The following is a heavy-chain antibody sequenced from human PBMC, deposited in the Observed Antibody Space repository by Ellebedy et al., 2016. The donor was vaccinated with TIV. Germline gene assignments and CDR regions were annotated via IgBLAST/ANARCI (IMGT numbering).Heavy chain of an antibody. CDR3: ARGYSSGTYWYYFDN. Sequence: PGGSLRLSCAASGFTFSSYGIHWVRQAPGKGLAWVAVVSYDGASKYYADSVKGRFTISRDNSKSTLYLQMNSLRAEDTAVYYCARGYSSGTYWYYFDNWGQGTLVTVSP. D-gene: IGHD1-26*01. J-gene: IGHJ4*02. CDR1: GFTFSSYG. CDR2: VSYDGASK. V-gene: IGHV3-30*03.